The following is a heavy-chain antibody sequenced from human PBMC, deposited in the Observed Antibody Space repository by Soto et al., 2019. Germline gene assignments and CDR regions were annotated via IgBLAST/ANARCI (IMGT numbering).Heavy chain of an antibody. CDR2: INHSGST. V-gene: IGHV4-34*01. CDR1: GGSFSGYY. J-gene: IGHJ6*02. D-gene: IGHD3-10*01. CDR3: ARGRVTYYYGSGSTRDYYYYYGMDV. Sequence: TSETLSLTCAVYGGSFSGYYWSWIRQPPGKGLEWIGEINHSGSTNYNPSLKSRVTISVDTSKNRFSLKLSSVTAADTAVYYCARGRVTYYYGSGSTRDYYYYYGMDVWGQGTTVTVSS.